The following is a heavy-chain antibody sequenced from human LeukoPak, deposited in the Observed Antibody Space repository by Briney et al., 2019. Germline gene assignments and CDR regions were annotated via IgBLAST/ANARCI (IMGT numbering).Heavy chain of an antibody. Sequence: GGSLRLSCAASGFTFSSYWMSWVRQAPGKRLEWVANIMQDGSEKYYEASLKGRFTISRDKAKNSLYLQMNSLRAEDTAVYYCARFYDSSGYWGYFDYWGQGTLVTVSS. CDR2: IMQDGSEK. CDR1: GFTFSSYW. V-gene: IGHV3-7*01. J-gene: IGHJ4*02. CDR3: ARFYDSSGYWGYFDY. D-gene: IGHD3-22*01.